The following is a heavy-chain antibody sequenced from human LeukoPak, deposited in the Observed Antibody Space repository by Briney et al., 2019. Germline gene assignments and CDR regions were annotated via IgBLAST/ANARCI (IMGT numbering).Heavy chain of an antibody. CDR2: ISYDGSNK. Sequence: GRSLRLSCAASGFTFSSYGMHWVRQAPGKGLEWVAVISYDGSNKYYADSVKGRLTISRDNSKNTLYLQMNSLRAEDTAVYYCAKDSKGWVYYFDYWGQGTLVTVSS. V-gene: IGHV3-30*18. D-gene: IGHD2-15*01. J-gene: IGHJ4*02. CDR1: GFTFSSYG. CDR3: AKDSKGWVYYFDY.